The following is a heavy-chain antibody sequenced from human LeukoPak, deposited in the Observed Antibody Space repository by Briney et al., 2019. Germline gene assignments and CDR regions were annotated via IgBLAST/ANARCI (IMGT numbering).Heavy chain of an antibody. CDR1: GYTFTGYY. V-gene: IGHV1-2*02. CDR2: INPNSGGT. J-gene: IGHJ4*02. Sequence: GASVKVPCKASGYTFTGYYMHWVRQAPGQGLEWMGWINPNSGGTNYAQKFQGRVTMTRDTSISTAYMELSRLRSDDTAVHYCARVRPTSPYDSSLVVFDYWGQGTLVTVSS. CDR3: ARVRPTSPYDSSLVVFDY. D-gene: IGHD3-22*01.